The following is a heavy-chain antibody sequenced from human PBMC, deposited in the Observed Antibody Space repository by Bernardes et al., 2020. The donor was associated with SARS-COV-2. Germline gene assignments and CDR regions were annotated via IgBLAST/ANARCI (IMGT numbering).Heavy chain of an antibody. V-gene: IGHV3-23*01. J-gene: IGHJ4*02. CDR1: GFDFSKSD. CDR2: ISAIRNT. CDR3: ATELQYDNLY. Sequence: GSLRLSRATSGFDFSKSDMAWVRQVPEKGLEWVSTISAIRNTHYSDPVKGRFTISRDDTNNALYLHMNSLRAEDTATYYCATELQYDNLYWGQGALVTVSS. D-gene: IGHD3-22*01.